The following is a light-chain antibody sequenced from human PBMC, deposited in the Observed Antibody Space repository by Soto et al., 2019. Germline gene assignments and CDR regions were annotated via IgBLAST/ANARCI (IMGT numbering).Light chain of an antibody. CDR1: QTLRNK. CDR3: QQHNAWPLT. V-gene: IGKV3-15*01. Sequence: IVLTQSPGTLSVSPGERVILSCRASQTLRNKLAWYQQKPGQAPRLLIYGGFTRATGIPARFSGSGSGTEFTVNTNSLQSEDFALYYCQQHNAWPLTFGPGTKLDLK. J-gene: IGKJ3*01. CDR2: GGF.